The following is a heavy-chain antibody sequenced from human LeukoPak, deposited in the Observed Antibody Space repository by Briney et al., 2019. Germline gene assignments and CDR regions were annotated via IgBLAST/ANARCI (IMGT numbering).Heavy chain of an antibody. CDR1: GFTFSSYW. CDR2: ISGSGGST. D-gene: IGHD5-12*01. J-gene: IGHJ3*02. CDR3: AKDTGYVPDAFDI. V-gene: IGHV3-23*01. Sequence: GGSLRLSCAASGFTFSSYWMHWVRQAPGKGLEWVSSISGSGGSTYYADSVKGRFTISRDNSKNTLYLQMNSLRAEDTAIYYCAKDTGYVPDAFDIWGQGTMVTVSS.